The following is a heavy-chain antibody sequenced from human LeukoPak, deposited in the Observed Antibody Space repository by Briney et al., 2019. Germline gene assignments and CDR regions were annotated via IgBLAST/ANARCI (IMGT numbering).Heavy chain of an antibody. CDR2: IYHSGST. CDR1: GYSISSGYY. CDR3: ARHGGDFWSGYRLFDY. Sequence: SETLSLTCAVSGYSISSGYYWGWIRQPPGKGLEWLGRIYHSGSTYYNPSLKSRVTISVDTSKNQFSLKLSSVTAADTAVYYCARHGGDFWSGYRLFDYWGQGTLVTVSS. D-gene: IGHD3-3*01. V-gene: IGHV4-38-2*01. J-gene: IGHJ4*02.